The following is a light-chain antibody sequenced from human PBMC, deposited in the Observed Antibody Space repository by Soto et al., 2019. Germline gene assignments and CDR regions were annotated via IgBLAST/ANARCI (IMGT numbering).Light chain of an antibody. J-gene: IGLJ3*02. V-gene: IGLV2-14*01. Sequence: QSALTQPASVSGSPGQSITISCTGTSSDVGRYNYVSWYQQHPGKAPKLMIYEVSNRPSGVSSRFSGSKSGNTASLTISGLQAEDEAEYYCNSYTSSTTWVFGGGTKVTVL. CDR3: NSYTSSTTWV. CDR2: EVS. CDR1: SSDVGRYNY.